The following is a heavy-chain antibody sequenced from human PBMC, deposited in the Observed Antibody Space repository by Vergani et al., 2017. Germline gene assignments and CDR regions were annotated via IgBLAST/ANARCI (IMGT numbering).Heavy chain of an antibody. D-gene: IGHD6-19*01. Sequence: EVQLLESGGGLVQPGGSLRLSCAASGFTFSSYAMSWVRQAPGKGLEWVSAISGSGGSTYYADSVKGRFTISRDNSKNTLYLQMNSLRAEDTAVYYCAKEKRKVYSSGWYCDYWGQGTLVTVSS. CDR1: GFTFSSYA. CDR3: AKEKRKVYSSGWYCDY. CDR2: ISGSGGST. V-gene: IGHV3-23*01. J-gene: IGHJ4*02.